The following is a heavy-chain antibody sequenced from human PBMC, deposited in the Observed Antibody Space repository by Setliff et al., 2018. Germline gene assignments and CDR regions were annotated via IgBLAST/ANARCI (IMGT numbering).Heavy chain of an antibody. Sequence: ASVKVSCKASGYTFTSYYMHWVRQAPGQGLEWMGIINPSGGSTSYAQKFQGRVTMTRDTSTSTVYMELSSLRSEDTAVYYGARGAPGRYCSGGSCSYFDYWGQGILVTVSS. J-gene: IGHJ4*02. CDR2: INPSGGST. D-gene: IGHD2-15*01. CDR3: ARGAPGRYCSGGSCSYFDY. V-gene: IGHV1-46*01. CDR1: GYTFTSYY.